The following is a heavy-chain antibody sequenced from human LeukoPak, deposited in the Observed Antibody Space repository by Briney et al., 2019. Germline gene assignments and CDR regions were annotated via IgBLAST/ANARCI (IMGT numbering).Heavy chain of an antibody. V-gene: IGHV3-23*01. J-gene: IGHJ4*02. CDR1: GFTFSSYG. D-gene: IGHD5-18*01. CDR3: AKDPRAHTYGWSWRYFDY. Sequence: GGSLRLSCAASGFTFSSYGMRWVRQAPGKGLEWVSAISGSGGTTYYADSVKGRFTISRDNSKKTMYLQMNSLRPEDTAVYYCAKDPRAHTYGWSWRYFDYWGQGTLVTVSS. CDR2: ISGSGGTT.